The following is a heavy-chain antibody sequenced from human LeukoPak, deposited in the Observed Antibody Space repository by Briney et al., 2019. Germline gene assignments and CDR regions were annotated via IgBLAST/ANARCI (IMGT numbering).Heavy chain of an antibody. D-gene: IGHD3-10*01. J-gene: IGHJ4*02. CDR2: IWYDGSNK. CDR1: GFTFSSYG. CDR3: ASLWFGESRYISDDY. Sequence: GRSLRLSCAASGFTFSSYGMHWVRQAPGKGLEWVAVIWYDGSNKYYADSVKGRFTISRDNSKNTLYLQMNSLRAEDTAVYYCASLWFGESRYISDDYWGQGTLVTVSS. V-gene: IGHV3-33*01.